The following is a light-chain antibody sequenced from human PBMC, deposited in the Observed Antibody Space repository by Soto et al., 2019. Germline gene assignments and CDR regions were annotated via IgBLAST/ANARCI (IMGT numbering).Light chain of an antibody. CDR3: QQYNSYPWT. J-gene: IGKJ1*01. V-gene: IGKV1-5*01. CDR1: QTINNW. Sequence: DIQMTQSPSTLSASIGDRVTVTCRASQTINNWLAWYQQKRGKAPKLLIYDASTLEGEVPSRFGASGSGTDFTLTITSLQPDDSATYYCQQYNSYPWTFGQGTKVEI. CDR2: DAS.